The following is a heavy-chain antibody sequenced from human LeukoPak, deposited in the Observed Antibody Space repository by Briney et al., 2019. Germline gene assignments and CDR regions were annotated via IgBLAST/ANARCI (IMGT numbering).Heavy chain of an antibody. D-gene: IGHD6-19*01. CDR1: AYTLTELS. J-gene: IGHJ4*02. V-gene: IGHV1-24*01. CDR3: ATGYSSGWQTQFFDY. CDR2: FDPEDGGT. Sequence: ASVKVSCKVSAYTLTELSMHWVRQAPGKGLEWMGGFDPEDGGTIYAQKFQGRVTMTEDTSTDTAYTELSSLRSEDTAVYYCATGYSSGWQTQFFDYWGQGTLVTVSS.